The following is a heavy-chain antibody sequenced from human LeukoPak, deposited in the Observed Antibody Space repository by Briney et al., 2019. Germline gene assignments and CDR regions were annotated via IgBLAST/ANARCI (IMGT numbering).Heavy chain of an antibody. V-gene: IGHV4-28*01. CDR1: GYSITSSSW. Sequence: SETLSLTCAVSGYSITSSSWWGWIRQPPGKGLEWIGYIYHSGTTYYNPSLQSRVTVSVDTSKNQFSLRLSSVTAVDTAVYYCARKENVYYYFDYWGQGTLVTVSS. J-gene: IGHJ4*02. D-gene: IGHD3-10*01. CDR2: IYHSGTT. CDR3: ARKENVYYYFDY.